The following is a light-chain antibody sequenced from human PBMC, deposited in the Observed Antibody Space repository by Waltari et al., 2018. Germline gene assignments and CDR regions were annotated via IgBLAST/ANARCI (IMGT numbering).Light chain of an antibody. CDR3: QQRTNWHT. CDR1: QSVSNY. Sequence: EIILTQSPATLSLSPGERATLSCRASQSVSNYLDWYQQKPGQAPRLLISDASNRATGIPARFSGSGSGTEFTLTISSLEPEDFAVYYCQQRTNWHTFGQGTKLEIK. V-gene: IGKV3-11*01. J-gene: IGKJ2*01. CDR2: DAS.